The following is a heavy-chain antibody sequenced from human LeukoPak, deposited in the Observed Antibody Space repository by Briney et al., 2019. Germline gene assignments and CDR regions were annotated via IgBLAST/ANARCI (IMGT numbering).Heavy chain of an antibody. V-gene: IGHV4-59*08. CDR2: IYYSGST. CDR3: ARGFASAYCGGDCYWGVAFDI. CDR1: GGSISSYY. J-gene: IGHJ3*02. Sequence: KPSETLSLTCTVSGGSISSYYWSWLRQPPGKGREWVGYIYYSGSTNYNPSLKSRVTISVDTSKNQFSLKLSSVTAADTAVYYCARGFASAYCGGDCYWGVAFDIWGQGTMVTVSS. D-gene: IGHD2-21*02.